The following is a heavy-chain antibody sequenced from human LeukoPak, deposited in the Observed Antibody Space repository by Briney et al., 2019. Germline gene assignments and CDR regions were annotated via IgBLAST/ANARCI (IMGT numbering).Heavy chain of an antibody. J-gene: IGHJ5*02. D-gene: IGHD3-22*01. V-gene: IGHV4-59*01. CDR3: ARGYYYDSSGYLDP. Sequence: PSETLSLTCTVSGGSISSYYWSWIRQPPGRGLEWIGYIYYSGSTNYNPSLKSRVTISVDTSKNQFSLKLSSVTAADTAVYYCARGYYYDSSGYLDPWGQGTLVTVSS. CDR1: GGSISSYY. CDR2: IYYSGST.